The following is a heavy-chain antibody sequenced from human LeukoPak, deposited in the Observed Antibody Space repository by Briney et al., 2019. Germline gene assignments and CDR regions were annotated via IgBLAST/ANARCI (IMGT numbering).Heavy chain of an antibody. D-gene: IGHD5-18*01. CDR1: GGSFSGYY. J-gene: IGHJ4*02. V-gene: IGHV4-34*01. CDR2: INHSGST. Sequence: SETLSLTCAVYGGSFSGYYWSWIRQPPGKGLEWIGEINHSGSTNYNPSLKSRVTMSVDTSKNQFSLKLSSVTAADTAVYYCARGTGYSYGYFGYWGQGTLITVSS. CDR3: ARGTGYSYGYFGY.